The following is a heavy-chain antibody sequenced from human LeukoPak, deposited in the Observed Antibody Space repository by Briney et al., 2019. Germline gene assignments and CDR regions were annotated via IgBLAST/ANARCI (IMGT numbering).Heavy chain of an antibody. V-gene: IGHV1-2*02. CDR3: ASGYCSGGSCYSFDY. CDR2: TNPNSGGT. Sequence: ASVKVSCKTSGYTFTGYYMHWVRQAPGQGLEWMGWTNPNSGGTNSAQQFQGRVTMTRDTSISTAYMELSRLRSDDTAVYYCASGYCSGGSCYSFDYWGQGTLVTVSS. J-gene: IGHJ4*02. CDR1: GYTFTGYY. D-gene: IGHD2-15*01.